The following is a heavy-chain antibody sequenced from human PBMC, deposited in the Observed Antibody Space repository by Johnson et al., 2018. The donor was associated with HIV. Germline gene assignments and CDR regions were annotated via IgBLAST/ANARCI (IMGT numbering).Heavy chain of an antibody. D-gene: IGHD5-24*01. CDR1: GFTFSSYA. CDR3: AKDGDPGEMATIGLTAFDI. J-gene: IGHJ3*02. CDR2: ISGGGGIT. Sequence: QVQLVESGGGVVQPGRSLRLSCAASGFTFSSYAMHWVRQAPGKGLEWVSVISGGGGITYYADSVKGRFTISRDNSKNTLYLQMNSLRAEDTAVYYCAKDGDPGEMATIGLTAFDIWGQGTMVTVSS. V-gene: IGHV3-NL1*01.